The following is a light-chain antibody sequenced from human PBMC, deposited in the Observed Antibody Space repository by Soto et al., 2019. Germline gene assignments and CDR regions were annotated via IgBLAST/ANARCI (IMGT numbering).Light chain of an antibody. Sequence: DIQMTQSPSTLSASVGDRVTITCRASQSISTWLAWYQQKPGKAPKVLIYDASSLESGVPSRFSGSVSGTEFTLTISSLQPNDFATYYCQQYTSYSTTFGQGTKV. CDR1: QSISTW. V-gene: IGKV1-5*01. J-gene: IGKJ1*01. CDR2: DAS. CDR3: QQYTSYSTT.